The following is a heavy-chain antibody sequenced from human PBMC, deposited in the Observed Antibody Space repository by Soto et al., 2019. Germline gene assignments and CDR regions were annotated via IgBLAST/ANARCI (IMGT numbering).Heavy chain of an antibody. V-gene: IGHV3-30-3*01. D-gene: IGHD4-4*01. CDR3: GRPLWRDDYNLGYFDL. CDR2: ISYDGSNK. J-gene: IGHJ2*01. Sequence: QVQLVESGGGVVQPGRSLRLSCAASGFTFSSYAMHWVRQAPGKGLEWVAVISYDGSNKYYADSVKGRFTISRDNSKNTLYLQMNSLRTEETAVYYWGRPLWRDDYNLGYFDLWGRGTLVTVSS. CDR1: GFTFSSYA.